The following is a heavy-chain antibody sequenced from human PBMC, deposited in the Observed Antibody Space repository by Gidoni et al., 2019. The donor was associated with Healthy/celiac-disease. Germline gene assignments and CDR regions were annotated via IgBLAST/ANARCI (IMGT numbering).Heavy chain of an antibody. CDR1: GFPFSSYA. V-gene: IGHV3-23*01. D-gene: IGHD3-22*01. Sequence: EVQLLESGGGLVQPGGSLRLSCAASGFPFSSYAMSWVRQAPGKGREWVSAISGSGGSTYYADSVKGRFTISRDNSKNTLYLQMNSLRAEDTAVYYCAKGNYDSSGYYYNDYWGQGTLVTVSS. J-gene: IGHJ4*02. CDR2: ISGSGGST. CDR3: AKGNYDSSGYYYNDY.